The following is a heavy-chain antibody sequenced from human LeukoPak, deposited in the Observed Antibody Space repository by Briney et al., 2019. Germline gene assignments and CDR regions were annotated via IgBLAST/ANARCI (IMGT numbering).Heavy chain of an antibody. Sequence: ASVKVSCKASGYIFRSYGMTWVRQAPGQGLEWMGWISAYNGNTNYAQKLQGRVTMTTDTSTSTAYMELRSLRSDDTAVYYCARDSRGSDILTGYYDYWGQGTLVTVSS. J-gene: IGHJ4*02. D-gene: IGHD3-9*01. V-gene: IGHV1-18*01. CDR2: ISAYNGNT. CDR1: GYIFRSYG. CDR3: ARDSRGSDILTGYYDY.